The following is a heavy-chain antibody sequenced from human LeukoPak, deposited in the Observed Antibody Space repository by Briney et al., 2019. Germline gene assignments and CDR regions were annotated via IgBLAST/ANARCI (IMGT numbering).Heavy chain of an antibody. CDR2: IYTSGST. Sequence: SQTLSLTCTVSGGSISSGSYYWSWIRQPAGKGLEWIGRIYTSGSTNYNPSLKSRVTISVDTSKNQFSLKLSSVTAADTAVYYCARAGALRTFDYWGQGTLVTVSS. CDR1: GGSISSGSYY. V-gene: IGHV4-61*02. CDR3: ARAGALRTFDY. D-gene: IGHD3-10*01. J-gene: IGHJ4*02.